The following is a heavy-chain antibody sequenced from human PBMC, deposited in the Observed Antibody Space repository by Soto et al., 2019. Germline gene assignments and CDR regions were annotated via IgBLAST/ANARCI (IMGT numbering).Heavy chain of an antibody. J-gene: IGHJ4*02. CDR1: GDSVSNKGAT. CDR3: ARAPPDFNRGLDY. CDR2: TYYRSKCNY. Sequence: PSRTLSLTCAISGDSVSNKGATWNWVRLSPSRGLEWLGRTYYRSKCNYGYAISVKSRISISPDTSKNQFALHLDSGHPEDTAVYHCARAPPDFNRGLDYWAQGSVHTFSP. V-gene: IGHV6-1*01. D-gene: IGHD1-26*01.